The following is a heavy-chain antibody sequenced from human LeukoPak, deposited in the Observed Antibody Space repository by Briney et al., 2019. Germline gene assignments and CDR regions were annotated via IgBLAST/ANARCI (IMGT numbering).Heavy chain of an antibody. CDR3: ARVWRGYYYYGMDV. Sequence: PGGSLRLSCAASGFTFSSYDMHWVRQATGKGLEWVSAIGTAGDTYYPGSVKGRSTISRENTKDSLYLQMNSLRAGDTAVYYCARVWRGYYYYGMDVWGQGTTVTVSS. CDR1: GFTFSSYD. V-gene: IGHV3-13*01. CDR2: IGTAGDT. J-gene: IGHJ6*02.